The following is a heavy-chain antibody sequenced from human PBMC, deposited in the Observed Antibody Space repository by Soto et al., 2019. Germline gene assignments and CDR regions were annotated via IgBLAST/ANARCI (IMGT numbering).Heavy chain of an antibody. Sequence: QVQLVQSGAEVKKPGASVKVSCKASGYTFTGHYIHWVRQAPGQGLEWMGWINPISGDTEYAQKFKGRVTMTRDTSISTAYMDLRSLISDDTAVYYWARVRRSPYAMDVWGQGTTVTVSS. J-gene: IGHJ6*02. V-gene: IGHV1-2*02. CDR3: ARVRRSPYAMDV. D-gene: IGHD2-2*01. CDR1: GYTFTGHY. CDR2: INPISGDT.